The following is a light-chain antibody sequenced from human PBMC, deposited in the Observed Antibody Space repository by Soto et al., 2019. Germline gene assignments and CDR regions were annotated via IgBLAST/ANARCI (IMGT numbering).Light chain of an antibody. J-gene: IGKJ2*01. CDR3: LQHNTYPYT. CDR1: QGIRNY. Sequence: IQMPQSPSSLSASVGDTVTVTCRASQGIRNYLNWFQQKPGKAPKRLISVASTLQSGVPSRFSGSGSGTEFTLTISRLQPEDSATYYCLQHNTYPYTFGQGTKLEIK. V-gene: IGKV1-17*01. CDR2: VAS.